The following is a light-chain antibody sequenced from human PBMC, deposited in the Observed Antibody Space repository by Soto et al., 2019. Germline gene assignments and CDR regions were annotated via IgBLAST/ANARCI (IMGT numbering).Light chain of an antibody. V-gene: IGKV1-27*01. CDR3: QKHNGAPLT. CDR2: SSS. CDR1: QDIAKY. Sequence: DIQMTQSPSSLSASVGDRVTITCRASQDIAKYLSWYQQKPGKVPKLLIHSSSTLQSGVPSRFSGSGYGTDFTLTISSLQPEDVATYYCQKHNGAPLTFGGGTKVEIK. J-gene: IGKJ4*01.